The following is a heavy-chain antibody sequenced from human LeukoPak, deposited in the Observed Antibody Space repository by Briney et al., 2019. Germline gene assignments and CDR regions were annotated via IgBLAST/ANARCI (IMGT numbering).Heavy chain of an antibody. CDR3: ASAQWDTAMEDY. Sequence: GGSLRLSCAASGFTFSNYWMSWVRQAPGKGLEWVANIREDGSEKYYVDSVKGQFTISRDNAKNSLYLQMNSLRAEDTAVYYCASAQWDTAMEDYWGQGTLVTVSS. V-gene: IGHV3-7*03. D-gene: IGHD5-18*01. J-gene: IGHJ4*02. CDR2: IREDGSEK. CDR1: GFTFSNYW.